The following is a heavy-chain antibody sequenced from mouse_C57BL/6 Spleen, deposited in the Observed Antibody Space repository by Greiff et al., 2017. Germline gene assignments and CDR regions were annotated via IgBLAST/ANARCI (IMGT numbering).Heavy chain of an antibody. J-gene: IGHJ2*01. CDR2: INPSSGYT. Sequence: VKLLESGAELARPGASVKMSCKASGYTFTSYTMHWVKQRPGQGLEWIGYINPSSGYTKYNQKFKDKATLTADKSSSTAYMQLSSLTSEDSAVYYCAIDYYGSTPDYWGQGTTLTVSS. D-gene: IGHD1-1*01. V-gene: IGHV1-4*01. CDR1: GYTFTSYT. CDR3: AIDYYGSTPDY.